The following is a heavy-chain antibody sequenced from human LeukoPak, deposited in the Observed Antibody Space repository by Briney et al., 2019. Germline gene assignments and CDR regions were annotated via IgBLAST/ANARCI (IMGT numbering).Heavy chain of an antibody. CDR1: GFPFGIYE. V-gene: IGHV3-48*03. J-gene: IGHJ4*02. CDR3: ALLAVASDFDY. D-gene: IGHD6-19*01. CDR2: IGSSGTTI. Sequence: PGGSLRLSCAVSGFPFGIYEMNWVRQAPGKGREWVSNIGSSGTTIYYADSVKGRFSISRDNAKSSLYLQMNSLRVEDTAVYYCALLAVASDFDYWGQGALVTVSS.